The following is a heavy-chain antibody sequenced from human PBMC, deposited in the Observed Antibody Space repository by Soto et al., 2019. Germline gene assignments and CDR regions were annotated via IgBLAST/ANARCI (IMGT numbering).Heavy chain of an antibody. D-gene: IGHD3-22*01. J-gene: IGHJ4*02. V-gene: IGHV4-61*01. CDR1: GDPVSSGSFY. Sequence: SETLSLTCTVSGDPVSSGSFYWSWIRQPPGKGLEWIGYVYYTGNSNNNPSLKSRVTISIDTSKNEFSLKLRSVTAADTAVYYCARKDYDSRLDFWGQGTLVTVSS. CDR3: ARKDYDSRLDF. CDR2: VYYTGNS.